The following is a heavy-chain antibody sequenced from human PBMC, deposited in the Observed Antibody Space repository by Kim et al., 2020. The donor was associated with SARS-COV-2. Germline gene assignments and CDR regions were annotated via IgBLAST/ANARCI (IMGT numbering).Heavy chain of an antibody. CDR3: ARLKEWLVFFY. CDR2: IYYSGST. J-gene: IGHJ4*02. D-gene: IGHD6-19*01. V-gene: IGHV4-39*07. Sequence: SETLSLTCTVSGGSISSSSYYWGWIRQPPGKGLEWIGSIYYSGSTYYNPSLKSRVTISVDTSKNQFFLKLSSVTAADTAVYDCARLKEWLVFFYWGQGTLLTVSS. CDR1: GGSISSSSYY.